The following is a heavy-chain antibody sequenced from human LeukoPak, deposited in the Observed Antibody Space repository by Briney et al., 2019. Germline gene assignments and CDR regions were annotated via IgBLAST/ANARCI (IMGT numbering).Heavy chain of an antibody. V-gene: IGHV4-30-4*01. CDR3: ARGGDFWSGFFD. D-gene: IGHD3-3*01. Sequence: SSQTLSLTCTVSGGSISSGEYYWSWIRQPPGTGLEWIGNIYDSGSTYYTPSLKSRVIISVDTSKNQFSLKLSSVTAADTAVYYCARGGDFWSGFFDWGQGTLVTVSS. J-gene: IGHJ4*02. CDR1: GGSISSGEYY. CDR2: IYDSGST.